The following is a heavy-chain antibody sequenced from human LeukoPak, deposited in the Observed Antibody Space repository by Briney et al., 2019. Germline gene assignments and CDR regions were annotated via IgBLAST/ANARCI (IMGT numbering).Heavy chain of an antibody. CDR2: VWHDERNR. CDR3: ARAMVRGVIGPFDP. D-gene: IGHD3-10*01. Sequence: GGSLRLSCAASGFTFSIYGMHWVRQAPGKGLEWVAVVWHDERNRFYGDSVKGRFTISRDNSRNTLYLLMNSLRADDTAVYYCARAMVRGVIGPFDPWGQGTLVTVSS. J-gene: IGHJ5*02. CDR1: GFTFSIYG. V-gene: IGHV3-33*01.